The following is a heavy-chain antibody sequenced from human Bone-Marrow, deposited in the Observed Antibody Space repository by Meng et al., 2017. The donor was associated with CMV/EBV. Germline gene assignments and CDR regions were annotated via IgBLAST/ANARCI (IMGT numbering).Heavy chain of an antibody. CDR3: ARGLDCSSTSCYTGRYYYGMDV. V-gene: IGHV4-34*01. D-gene: IGHD2-2*02. CDR1: GGSFSGYY. Sequence: SETLSLTCAVYGGSFSGYYWSWIRQPTGKGLEWIGEINHSGSTNYYPSLKSRVPISVDTSKNQFSLKLSSVTAADTAVYYCARGLDCSSTSCYTGRYYYGMDVWGQGTTVTCSS. CDR2: INHSGST. J-gene: IGHJ6*01.